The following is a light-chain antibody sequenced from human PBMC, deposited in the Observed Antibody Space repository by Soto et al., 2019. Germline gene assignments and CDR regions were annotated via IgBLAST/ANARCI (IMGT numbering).Light chain of an antibody. CDR3: QQYSSSPLT. Sequence: EIVLTQSPGTLSLSPGERPTLSCRASRSVSSDYLAWYQQKPGQAPRLLIHGASNRATGIPDRFSGRGSGTDFTLTISRLEPEDFAVYYCQQYSSSPLTFGGGTKVDIK. V-gene: IGKV3-20*01. J-gene: IGKJ4*01. CDR2: GAS. CDR1: RSVSSDY.